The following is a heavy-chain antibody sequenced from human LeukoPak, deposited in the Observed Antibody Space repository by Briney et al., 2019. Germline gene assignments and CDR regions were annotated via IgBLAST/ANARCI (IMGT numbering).Heavy chain of an antibody. D-gene: IGHD1-26*01. J-gene: IGHJ6*03. V-gene: IGHV3-21*04. CDR1: GFTFSSYS. CDR2: ISSSSSYI. CDR3: ARDSKWNYYMDV. Sequence: NAGGTLTLSCAASGFTFSSYSMNWVRQAPGKGLEWVSSISSSSSYIYYADSVKGRFSISRDNATNSLYLQMNSLRAEDTAVYYCARDSKWNYYMDVWGKGTTVTISS.